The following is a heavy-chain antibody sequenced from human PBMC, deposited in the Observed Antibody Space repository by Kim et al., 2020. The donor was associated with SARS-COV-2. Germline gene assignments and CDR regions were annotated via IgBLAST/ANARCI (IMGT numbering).Heavy chain of an antibody. Sequence: GGSLRLSCTASGFTFGDYAMSWFRQAPGKGLEWVGFIRSKAYGGTTEYAASVKGRFTISRDDSKSIAYLQMNSLKTEDTAVYYCTRDILLWFGESFDYWGQGTLVTVSS. CDR1: GFTFGDYA. D-gene: IGHD3-10*01. CDR3: TRDILLWFGESFDY. V-gene: IGHV3-49*03. CDR2: IRSKAYGGTT. J-gene: IGHJ4*02.